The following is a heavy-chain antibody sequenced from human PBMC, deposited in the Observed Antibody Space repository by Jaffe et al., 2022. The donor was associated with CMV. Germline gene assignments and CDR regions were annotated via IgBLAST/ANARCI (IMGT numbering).Heavy chain of an antibody. Sequence: QLVESGGGVVQPGGSLRLSCVASGFTFSRYGMHWVRQAPGKGLECVAVIWFDGSNRYYADSVKGRFTISRDNPKNMLYLQMNRLRVDDTAVYYCARASGVLGTTLLTPDWGQGTLVTVSS. J-gene: IGHJ4*02. CDR3: ARASGVLGTTLLTPD. V-gene: IGHV3-33*01. CDR2: IWFDGSNR. D-gene: IGHD1-7*01. CDR1: GFTFSRYG.